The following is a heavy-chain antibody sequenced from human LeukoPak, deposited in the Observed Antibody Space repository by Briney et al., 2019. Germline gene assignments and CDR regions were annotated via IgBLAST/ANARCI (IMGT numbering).Heavy chain of an antibody. CDR1: GYTFTSYY. CDR2: INPSGDST. V-gene: IGHV1-46*01. CDR3: ARVPPSGGSVFDY. Sequence: ASVKVSCKASGYTFTSYYVHWVRQAPGRGLEWMGIINPSGDSTNYAQKFQGRVTMTRDTSISTAYMELSRLRSDDTAVYYCARVPPSGGSVFDYWGQGTLVTVSS. J-gene: IGHJ4*02. D-gene: IGHD2-15*01.